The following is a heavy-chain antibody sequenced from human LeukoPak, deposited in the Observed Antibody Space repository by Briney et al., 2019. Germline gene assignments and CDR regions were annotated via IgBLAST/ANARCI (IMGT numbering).Heavy chain of an antibody. Sequence: SETLSLTCAVYGGSFSGYYWSWIRQPPGEGLEWIGEINHSGSTNYNPPLKSPVTISVDTSQNQFSLKLISVTAADTAVYYCARVALTMVRATDYWGQGTLVTVSS. D-gene: IGHD3-10*01. J-gene: IGHJ4*02. CDR3: ARVALTMVRATDY. CDR1: GGSFSGYY. CDR2: INHSGST. V-gene: IGHV4-34*01.